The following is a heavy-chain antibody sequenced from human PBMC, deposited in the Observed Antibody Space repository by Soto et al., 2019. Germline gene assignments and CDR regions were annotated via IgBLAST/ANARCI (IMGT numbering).Heavy chain of an antibody. V-gene: IGHV3-64*01. CDR3: ARVSLGDWYFDL. D-gene: IGHD1-26*01. J-gene: IGHJ2*01. Sequence: EVQLVVSGGGLVQPGGSLRLSCAASGFTFSSYAMHWVRQAPGKGLEYVSAISSNGGSTYYANSVKGRFTISRDNSKNTLYLQMGSLRAEDMAVYYCARVSLGDWYFDLWGRGTLVTVSS. CDR2: ISSNGGST. CDR1: GFTFSSYA.